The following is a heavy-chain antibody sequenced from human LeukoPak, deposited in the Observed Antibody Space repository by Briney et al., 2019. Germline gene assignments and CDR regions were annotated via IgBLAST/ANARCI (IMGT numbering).Heavy chain of an antibody. CDR2: MSTSDSPT. D-gene: IGHD3-9*01. V-gene: IGHV3-11*01. Sequence: GGSLRLSCAASGLTFSDYYMSWIRQAPGKGLEWVSYMSTSDSPTYYADSVKGRFTISRDNSKNTLYLQMNSLRAEDTAVYYCATRGDILTGYPYYFDYWGQGTLVTVSS. CDR3: ATRGDILTGYPYYFDY. J-gene: IGHJ4*02. CDR1: GLTFSDYY.